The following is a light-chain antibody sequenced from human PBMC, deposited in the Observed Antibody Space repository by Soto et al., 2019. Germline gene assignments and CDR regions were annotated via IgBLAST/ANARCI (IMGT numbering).Light chain of an antibody. Sequence: EIVITQAPATVSVSPGERATLSCRASQSVSSNLAWYQQKPGQAPRLLIYGASTRATGIPARFSGSGSGTDFTLTISRLEPDDFAVYYCQHYGSPSWTFGQGTKVDIK. CDR3: QHYGSPSWT. J-gene: IGKJ1*01. CDR1: QSVSSN. CDR2: GAS. V-gene: IGKV3-15*01.